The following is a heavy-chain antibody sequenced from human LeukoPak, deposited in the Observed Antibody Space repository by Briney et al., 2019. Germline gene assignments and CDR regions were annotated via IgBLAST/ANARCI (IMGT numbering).Heavy chain of an antibody. CDR2: ISGSGGST. CDR3: AKSPTYDFWSGYYRDWFDP. V-gene: IGHV3-23*01. CDR1: GFTFISYA. Sequence: PGGSLRLSCAASGFTFISYAMSWVRQAPGKGLEWVSAISGSGGSTYYADSVKGRFTISRDNSKNTLYLQMNSLRAEDTAVYYCAKSPTYDFWSGYYRDWFDPWGQGTLVTVSS. D-gene: IGHD3-3*01. J-gene: IGHJ5*02.